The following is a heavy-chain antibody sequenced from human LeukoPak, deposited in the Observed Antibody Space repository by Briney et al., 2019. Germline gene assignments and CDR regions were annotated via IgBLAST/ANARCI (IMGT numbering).Heavy chain of an antibody. D-gene: IGHD2-2*01. Sequence: SETLPLTCTVSGGSISSYYWSWIRQPPGKGLEWIGYIYYSGSTNYNPSLKSRVTISVDTSKNQFSPKLSSVTAADTAVYYCASSGYCSSTSCYLLSYWGQGTLVTVSS. CDR1: GGSISSYY. V-gene: IGHV4-59*01. J-gene: IGHJ4*02. CDR2: IYYSGST. CDR3: ASSGYCSSTSCYLLSY.